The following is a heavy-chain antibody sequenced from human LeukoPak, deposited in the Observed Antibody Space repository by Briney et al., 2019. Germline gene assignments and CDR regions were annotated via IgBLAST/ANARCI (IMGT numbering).Heavy chain of an antibody. D-gene: IGHD6-19*01. CDR3: ASRRAGYSSVWGAYYHFYMDV. Sequence: PSETVSLTCAVYGGSFSGYYWSWIRPPPGRGREWVGEINHSGSTNYNPSLKGRVTISVDTSKNQFSLKLSSVTAADTAVYYCASRRAGYSSVWGAYYHFYMDVWGKGTTVTVSS. V-gene: IGHV4-34*01. CDR2: INHSGST. J-gene: IGHJ6*03. CDR1: GGSFSGYY.